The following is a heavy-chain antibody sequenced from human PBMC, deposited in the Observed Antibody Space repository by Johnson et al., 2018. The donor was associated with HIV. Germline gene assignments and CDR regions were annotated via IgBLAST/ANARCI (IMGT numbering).Heavy chain of an antibody. CDR2: ISSSGSTI. CDR1: GFTVSSNY. J-gene: IGHJ3*02. D-gene: IGHD2-21*02. CDR3: ARGGTYCGGDCNAFDI. V-gene: IGHV3-11*04. Sequence: HVQLVESGGGLIQPGGSLRLSCAASGFTVSSNYMSWVRQAPGEGLEWVSYISSSGSTIYYADSVKGRFTISRDNAKNSLYLQMNSLRAEDTAVYYCARGGTYCGGDCNAFDIWGQGTMVTVSS.